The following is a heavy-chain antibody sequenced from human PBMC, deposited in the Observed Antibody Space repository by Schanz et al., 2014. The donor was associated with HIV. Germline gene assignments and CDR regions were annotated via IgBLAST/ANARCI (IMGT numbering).Heavy chain of an antibody. CDR2: ISGSGGST. V-gene: IGHV3-23*01. Sequence: EVQVSESGGGLVQPGGSLRLSCAASGFTFSDYYMSWVRQAPGKGLEWVSTISGSGGSTYYADSVKGRFTISRDNSKSTLFLQMNSLRAEDTAVYYCAKVPVAHYYYGMDVWGQGTTVTVSS. CDR1: GFTFSDYY. CDR3: AKVPVAHYYYGMDV. J-gene: IGHJ6*02.